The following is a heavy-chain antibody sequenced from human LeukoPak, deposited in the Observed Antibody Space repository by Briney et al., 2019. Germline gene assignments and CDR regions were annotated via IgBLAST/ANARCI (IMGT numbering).Heavy chain of an antibody. Sequence: SEPLSLTCSVSGGSISSYYWTWIRQPPGKGLEWIGYRYYSGSTTYNPSLKSRVTISVDTSKSQFSLKSISVTAADTAIYYCARVRGDFETDWGQGTLVTVSS. D-gene: IGHD3-16*01. CDR2: RYYSGST. CDR3: ARVRGDFETD. V-gene: IGHV4-59*01. CDR1: GGSISSYY. J-gene: IGHJ1*01.